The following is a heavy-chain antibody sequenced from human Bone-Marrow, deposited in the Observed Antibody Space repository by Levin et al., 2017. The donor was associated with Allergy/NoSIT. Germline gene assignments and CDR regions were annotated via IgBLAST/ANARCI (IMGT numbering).Heavy chain of an antibody. J-gene: IGHJ6*03. V-gene: IGHV4-4*02. CDR2: IYHSGST. CDR3: AKLNYYGSGSYRAYYDYYMDV. CDR1: GGSIRSSNW. D-gene: IGHD3-10*01. Sequence: SQTLSLTCAVSGGSIRSSNWWSWVRQPPGKGLEWIGEIYHSGSTNYNPSLKSRVTISVDKSKNQFSLKLSSVTAADTAVYYCAKLNYYGSGSYRAYYDYYMDVWGKGTTVTVSS.